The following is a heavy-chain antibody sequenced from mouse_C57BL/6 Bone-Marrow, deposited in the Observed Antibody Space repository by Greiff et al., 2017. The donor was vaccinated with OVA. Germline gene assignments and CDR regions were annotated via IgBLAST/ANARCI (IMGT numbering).Heavy chain of an antibody. J-gene: IGHJ1*03. Sequence: EVKLVESGGGLVQPGGSLKLSCAASGFTFSDYYMYWVRQTPEKRLEWVAYLSNGGGSTYYPDTVKGRFTISRDNAKNTLYLQMSRLKSEDTAMYYCARQPTVAWYFDVWGTGTTVTVSS. D-gene: IGHD1-1*01. V-gene: IGHV5-12*01. CDR3: ARQPTVAWYFDV. CDR1: GFTFSDYY. CDR2: LSNGGGST.